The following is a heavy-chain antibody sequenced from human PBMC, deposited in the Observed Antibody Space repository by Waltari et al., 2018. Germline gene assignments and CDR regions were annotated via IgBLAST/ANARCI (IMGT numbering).Heavy chain of an antibody. V-gene: IGHV4-34*02. CDR1: GGSSFSAYY. CDR3: ARSAAIVVRGRYFQY. Sequence: QVQLQWGAGLLKPSETLSLSCAVHGGSSFSAYYWNWVRQVPGKGLEWIGEINDRVLTNYNPSLKSRVTISVDTSRNQFSLTLTSVTAADTALYYCARSAAIVVRGRYFQYWGQGTLVTVSS. CDR2: INDRVLT. D-gene: IGHD3-10*01. J-gene: IGHJ1*01.